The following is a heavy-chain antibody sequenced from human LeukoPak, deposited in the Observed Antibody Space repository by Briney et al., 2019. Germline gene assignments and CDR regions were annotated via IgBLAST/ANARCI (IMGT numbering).Heavy chain of an antibody. J-gene: IGHJ5*02. CDR2: IIPTFGTA. D-gene: IGHD1-26*01. Sequence: SVKVSCKASGGTFSSYAIIWVRQAPGQKLEWMGRIIPTFGTANYAQKFQGRVTIITDEYTSTAYIELSSLRSEDTAVYYCARVDKYSGSYHWGQGTLVTVSS. CDR3: ARVDKYSGSYH. V-gene: IGHV1-69*05. CDR1: GGTFSSYA.